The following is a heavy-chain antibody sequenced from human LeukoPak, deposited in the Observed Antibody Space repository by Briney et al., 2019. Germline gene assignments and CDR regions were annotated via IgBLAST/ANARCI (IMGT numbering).Heavy chain of an antibody. CDR1: GGSFSGYY. V-gene: IGHV4-34*01. D-gene: IGHD5-24*01. CDR3: ARVGMATITNWFDP. CDR2: INHSGST. Sequence: PSETLSLTCAVYGGSFSGYYWSWIRQPPGKGLEWIGEINHSGSTNYNPSLKSRVTISVDTSKNQFPLKLSSVTAADTAVYYCARVGMATITNWFDPWGQGTLVTVSS. J-gene: IGHJ5*02.